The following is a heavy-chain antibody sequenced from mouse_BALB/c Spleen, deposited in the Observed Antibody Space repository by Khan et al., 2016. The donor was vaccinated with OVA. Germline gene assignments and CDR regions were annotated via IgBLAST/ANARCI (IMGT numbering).Heavy chain of an antibody. D-gene: IGHD3-1*01. CDR2: ISSLAYTF. J-gene: IGHJ3*01. CDR3: ARGGTGGFAY. CDR1: GFTFSDYG. V-gene: IGHV5-15*02. Sequence: EVELVESGGGLVQPGGSRKLSCAASGFTFSDYGMAWIRQGPGKGPEWITFISSLAYTFYYADTVTGRFPLSRENAKNTLYLEMNSLRAEDTAMYYCARGGTGGFAYWGQGTLVTVSA.